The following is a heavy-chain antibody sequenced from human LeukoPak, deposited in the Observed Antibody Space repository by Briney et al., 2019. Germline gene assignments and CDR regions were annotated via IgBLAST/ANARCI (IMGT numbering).Heavy chain of an antibody. D-gene: IGHD6-13*01. CDR2: ISAYNGNT. CDR3: ARDRSSEAAAPDY. Sequence: GWISAYNGNTNYAQKLQGRVTMTTDTSTSTAYKELRSLRSDDTAVYYCARDRSSEAAAPDYWGQGTLVTVSS. V-gene: IGHV1-18*01. J-gene: IGHJ4*02.